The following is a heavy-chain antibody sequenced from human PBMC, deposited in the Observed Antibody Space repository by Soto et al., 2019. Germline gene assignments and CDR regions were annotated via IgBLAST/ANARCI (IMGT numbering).Heavy chain of an antibody. CDR1: GYTFTSYD. J-gene: IGHJ5*02. V-gene: IGHV1-8*01. CDR3: AREYYYDSSGKGWFDP. Sequence: PSVKVSCKASGYTFTSYDINWVRQATGQGLEWMGWMNPNSGNTGYAQKFQGRVTMTRNTSISTAYMELSSLRSEDTAVYYCAREYYYDSSGKGWFDPWGQGTLVTVSS. CDR2: MNPNSGNT. D-gene: IGHD3-22*01.